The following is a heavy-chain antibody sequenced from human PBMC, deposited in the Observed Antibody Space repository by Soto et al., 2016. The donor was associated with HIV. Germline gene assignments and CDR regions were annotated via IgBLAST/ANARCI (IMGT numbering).Heavy chain of an antibody. V-gene: IGHV3-73*01. CDR2: IGDKTNNYAT. Sequence: EVQLVESGGGLVQPGGSLKLSCAASRFTFSGSTIHWVRQASGKGLGWVGHIGDKTNNYATAYAASVKGRFTISRDELKNTAYLQMNSLKAEDTAVYYCTRRWELLNWYFDLWGRGTLVTVSS. D-gene: IGHD1-26*01. CDR3: TRRWELLNWYFDL. CDR1: RFTFSGST. J-gene: IGHJ2*01.